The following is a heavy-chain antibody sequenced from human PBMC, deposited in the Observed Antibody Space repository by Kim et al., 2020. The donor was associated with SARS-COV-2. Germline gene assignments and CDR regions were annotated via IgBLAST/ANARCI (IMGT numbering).Heavy chain of an antibody. J-gene: IGHJ4*02. CDR3: ARGSGDRRRTPLVYYFDY. Sequence: SETLSLTCAVYGGSFSGYYWSWIRQPPGKGLEWIGEINHSGSTNYNPSLKSRVTISVDTSKNQFSLKLSSVTAADTAVYYCARGSGDRRRTPLVYYFDYWGQGTLVTVSS. CDR1: GGSFSGYY. V-gene: IGHV4-34*01. CDR2: INHSGST. D-gene: IGHD4-17*01.